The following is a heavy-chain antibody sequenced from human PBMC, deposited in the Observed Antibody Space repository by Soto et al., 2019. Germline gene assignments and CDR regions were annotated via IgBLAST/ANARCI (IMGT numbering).Heavy chain of an antibody. Sequence: ASVKVSCKASGYTFTSYGISWVRQAPGQGLEWMGWISAYNGNTNYAQKLQGRVTMTTDTSTSTAYMELRSLRSDDTAVYYCARDEQWLVVETDYYYYYGMDGWGQGTTVTVSS. V-gene: IGHV1-18*01. CDR1: GYTFTSYG. CDR2: ISAYNGNT. J-gene: IGHJ6*02. D-gene: IGHD6-19*01. CDR3: ARDEQWLVVETDYYYYYGMDG.